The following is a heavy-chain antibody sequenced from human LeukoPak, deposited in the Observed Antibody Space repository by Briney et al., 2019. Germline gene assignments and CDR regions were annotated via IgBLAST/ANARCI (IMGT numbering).Heavy chain of an antibody. Sequence: GGSLKPSLEAPGSTFGTHWMTWFRQAPGKGRNWAPNIKEDGSQTSYVDSVKGRFTISRDNAKNSMFLQMNCLRAEDTAVYYCARGSIPAAGTGDYWGQGTLVTVSS. CDR1: GSTFGTHW. V-gene: IGHV3-7*04. D-gene: IGHD6-13*01. CDR2: IKEDGSQT. J-gene: IGHJ4*02. CDR3: ARGSIPAAGTGDY.